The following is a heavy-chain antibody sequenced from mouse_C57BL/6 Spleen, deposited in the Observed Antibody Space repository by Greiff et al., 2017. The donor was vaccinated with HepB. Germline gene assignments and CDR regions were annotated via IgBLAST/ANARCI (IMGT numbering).Heavy chain of an antibody. CDR3: ARHYGSSLGYFDY. CDR1: GYTFTSYW. Sequence: VQLQQPGAELVKPGASVKLSCKASGYTFTSYWMHWVKQRPGQGLEWIGMIHPNSGSTNYNEKFKSKATLTVDKSSSTAYMQLSSLTSEDSAVYYCARHYGSSLGYFDYWGQGTTLTVSS. D-gene: IGHD1-1*01. J-gene: IGHJ2*01. CDR2: IHPNSGST. V-gene: IGHV1-64*01.